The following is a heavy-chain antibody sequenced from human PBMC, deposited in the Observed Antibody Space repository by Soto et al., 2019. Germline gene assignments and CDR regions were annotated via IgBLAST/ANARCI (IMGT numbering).Heavy chain of an antibody. CDR3: ARISYSSSSWSYYYYYGMDV. Sequence: SGPTLVNPTRTLTLTCTFSGFSVSTSGMCGSWIRQPPGKALEWLALIDWDDDKYYSTSLKTRLTISKDTSKNQVVLTMTNMDPVDKATYYCARISYSSSSWSYYYYYGMDVWGQGTTVPVSS. CDR2: IDWDDDK. D-gene: IGHD6-6*01. V-gene: IGHV2-70*01. J-gene: IGHJ6*02. CDR1: GFSVSTSGMC.